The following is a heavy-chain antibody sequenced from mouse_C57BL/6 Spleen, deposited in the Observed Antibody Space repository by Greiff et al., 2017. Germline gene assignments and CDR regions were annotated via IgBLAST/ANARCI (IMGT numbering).Heavy chain of an antibody. CDR2: IDPSDSYT. CDR1: GYTFTSYW. J-gene: IGHJ3*01. V-gene: IGHV1-69*01. D-gene: IGHD4-1*01. Sequence: VQLQQPGAELVMPGASVKLSCKASGYTFTSYWMHWVKQRPGQGLEWIGEIDPSDSYTNYNQKFKGKSTLTVDKSSSTAYMQLSSLTSEDSAVYYCARDWDRAWFAYWGQGTLVTVSA. CDR3: ARDWDRAWFAY.